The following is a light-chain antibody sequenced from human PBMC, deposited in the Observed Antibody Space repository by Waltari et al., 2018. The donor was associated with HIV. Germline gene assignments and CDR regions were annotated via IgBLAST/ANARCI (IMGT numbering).Light chain of an antibody. Sequence: DVVMTQSPDAQKGSLGERVTIKCKSSQSVFSNSNKKSYLAWYQQRPGQTPNLLVYWATTRVSGVPARFSGSGSGTDFTLTINNLQAEDAAIYYCQQYYMTPPTFGQGTKVEI. CDR2: WAT. V-gene: IGKV4-1*01. CDR1: QSVFSNSNKKSY. CDR3: QQYYMTPPT. J-gene: IGKJ1*01.